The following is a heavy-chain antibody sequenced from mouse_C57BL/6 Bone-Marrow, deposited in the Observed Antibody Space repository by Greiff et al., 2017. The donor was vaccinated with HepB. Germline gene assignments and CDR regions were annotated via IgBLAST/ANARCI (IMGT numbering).Heavy chain of an antibody. Sequence: DVQLQESGGGLVKPGGSLKLSCAASGFTFSSYAMSWVRQTPEKRLEWVATISDGGSYTYYPDNVKGRFTISRDNAKNNLYLQMSHLKSEDTAMYYCAREGITTVVAEAYWGQGTLVTVSA. J-gene: IGHJ3*01. V-gene: IGHV5-4*01. CDR1: GFTFSSYA. D-gene: IGHD1-1*01. CDR3: AREGITTVVAEAY. CDR2: ISDGGSYT.